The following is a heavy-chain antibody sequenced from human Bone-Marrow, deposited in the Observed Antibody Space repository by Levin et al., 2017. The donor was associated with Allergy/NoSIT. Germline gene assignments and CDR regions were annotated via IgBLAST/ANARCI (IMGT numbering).Heavy chain of an antibody. V-gene: IGHV4-34*01. CDR3: ARGTDAYKSGNY. J-gene: IGHJ4*02. CDR2: IHPSGST. Sequence: SQTLSLTCAVHGASFSAYYWTWIRQPPGKGLEWIGEIHPSGSTDYNPSLKTRVSISVDTSKNQFSLQLSSVTAADTAAYYCARGTDAYKSGNYWGQGTLVTVSS. CDR1: GASFSAYY. D-gene: IGHD5-24*01.